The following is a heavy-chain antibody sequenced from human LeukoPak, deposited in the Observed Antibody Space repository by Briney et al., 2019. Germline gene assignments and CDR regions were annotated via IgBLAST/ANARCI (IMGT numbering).Heavy chain of an antibody. D-gene: IGHD6-13*01. CDR1: GYRFTSDW. J-gene: IGHJ5*02. CDR2: IYPGDSDT. Sequence: GESLKISCKGSGYRFTSDWIGRVRQMPGKGLEWMGIIYPGDSDTRYSPSFQGQVTISADRSVNTAYLQWSSLKASDTAIYYCARIAATGTLNWFDPWGQGTLVTVSS. CDR3: ARIAATGTLNWFDP. V-gene: IGHV5-51*01.